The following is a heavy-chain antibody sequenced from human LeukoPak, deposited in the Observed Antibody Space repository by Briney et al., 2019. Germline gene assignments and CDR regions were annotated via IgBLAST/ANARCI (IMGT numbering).Heavy chain of an antibody. Sequence: SETLSLTCAVYGGSFSGYYWSWIRQPPGKGLEWIGEINHSGSTNYNPSFKSRVTISVDTSKNQFSLKLSSVTAADTAVYYYARSRGDIVVVPAAILYWGQGTLVTVSS. CDR3: ARSRGDIVVVPAAILY. J-gene: IGHJ4*02. V-gene: IGHV4-34*01. CDR1: GGSFSGYY. CDR2: INHSGST. D-gene: IGHD2-2*02.